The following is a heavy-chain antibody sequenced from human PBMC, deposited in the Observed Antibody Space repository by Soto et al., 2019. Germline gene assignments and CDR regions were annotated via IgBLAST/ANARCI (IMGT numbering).Heavy chain of an antibody. D-gene: IGHD3-10*01. J-gene: IGHJ4*02. Sequence: GGSLRLSCAASGFTFSSYGMHWVRQAPGKGLEWVAVIWYDGSNKYYADSVKGRFTISRDNSKNTLYLQMNSLRAEDTAVYYCARDSYLPGSTMVRGVISLFFDYWGQGTLVTVSS. CDR1: GFTFSSYG. V-gene: IGHV3-33*01. CDR2: IWYDGSNK. CDR3: ARDSYLPGSTMVRGVISLFFDY.